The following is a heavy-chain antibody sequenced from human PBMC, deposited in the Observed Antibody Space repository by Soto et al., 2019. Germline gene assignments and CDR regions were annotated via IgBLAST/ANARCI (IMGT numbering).Heavy chain of an antibody. CDR3: AKREDANSTLIDY. J-gene: IGHJ4*02. D-gene: IGHD3-16*01. V-gene: IGHV3-23*01. CDR2: ISNGGRST. CDR1: GFTLSNYA. Sequence: VQLLESGGGLEQPGGSLRLSCAASGFTLSNYAMSWVRQAPGKGLEWVSAISNGGRSTYYADSVKGRFTISRDSSKNTLYLQMNNLRVEDTAVYYCAKREDANSTLIDYWGQGTLVTVSS.